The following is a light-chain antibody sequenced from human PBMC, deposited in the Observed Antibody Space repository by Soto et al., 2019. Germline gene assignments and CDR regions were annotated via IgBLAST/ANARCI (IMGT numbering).Light chain of an antibody. J-gene: IGKJ2*01. CDR3: QQYGDSPMYT. Sequence: EIVLTQSPGTLSLSPGERATLSCRASQSVRSRYLAWYQQKPGQAPRLLIYGASVRATGIPDRISGNGSGTDFTLTISRLEPEDFAVYYCQQYGDSPMYTFGQGIKLEIK. CDR2: GAS. V-gene: IGKV3-20*01. CDR1: QSVRSRY.